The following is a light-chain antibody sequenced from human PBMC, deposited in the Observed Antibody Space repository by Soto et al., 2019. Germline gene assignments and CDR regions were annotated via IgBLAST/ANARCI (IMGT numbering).Light chain of an antibody. CDR2: ATS. CDR3: QQYGHSPPYS. Sequence: EIVLTQSPSSLSLSPGEGATLSCRASQSVSTTYLAWYQLKPGQAPRLVIYATSSRAAGITYRFRGRGSGTEFTLTISSLEPKDVAVYCCQQYGHSPPYSFCKGTKLEIK. J-gene: IGKJ2*03. V-gene: IGKV3-20*01. CDR1: QSVSTTY.